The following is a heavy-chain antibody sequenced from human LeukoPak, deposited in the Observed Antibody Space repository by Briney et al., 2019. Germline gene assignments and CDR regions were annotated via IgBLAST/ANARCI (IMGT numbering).Heavy chain of an antibody. D-gene: IGHD2-15*01. CDR3: AKSRVVDRRGYFDY. Sequence: GDSLRLSCVASGFTFNIYPMTWVRQSPEKGLEWVSTIGTGGDTYYADSVKGRFTISRDDSKNTLYLQMLSLGAEDTAIYYCAKSRVVDRRGYFDYWGQGTLVTVSS. J-gene: IGHJ4*02. CDR2: IGTGGDT. V-gene: IGHV3-23*01. CDR1: GFTFNIYP.